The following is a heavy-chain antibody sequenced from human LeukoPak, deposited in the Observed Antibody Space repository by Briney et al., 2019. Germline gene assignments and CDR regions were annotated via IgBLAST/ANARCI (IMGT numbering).Heavy chain of an antibody. Sequence: SETLSLTCTVSGGSMDTYYWSWIRQPPGKGLEWIGYIYYTGSVHYNPSLKSRVTISLDTPKNQFSLRLTSVTAADTAIYFCAGGMGATTVDYWGQGVLVTVSS. D-gene: IGHD1-26*01. CDR2: IYYTGSV. CDR3: AGGMGATTVDY. V-gene: IGHV4-59*08. CDR1: GGSMDTYY. J-gene: IGHJ4*02.